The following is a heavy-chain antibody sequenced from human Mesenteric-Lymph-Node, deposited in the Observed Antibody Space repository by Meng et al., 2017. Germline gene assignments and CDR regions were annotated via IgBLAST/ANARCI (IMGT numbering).Heavy chain of an antibody. Sequence: GGSLRLSCAASGFTFSSYSMNWVRQAPGKGLEWVSSISSSSSYIYYADSVKGRFTISRDNAKNSLYLQMNSLRAEDTAVYYCAKGRAERFRHDYVWGSYRYTPFDYWGQGTLVTVSS. J-gene: IGHJ4*02. D-gene: IGHD3-16*02. V-gene: IGHV3-21*01. CDR2: ISSSSSYI. CDR1: GFTFSSYS. CDR3: AKGRAERFRHDYVWGSYRYTPFDY.